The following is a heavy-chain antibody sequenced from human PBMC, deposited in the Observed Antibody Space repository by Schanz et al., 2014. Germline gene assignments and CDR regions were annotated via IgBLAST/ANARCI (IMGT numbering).Heavy chain of an antibody. CDR3: ATASSPVREAGAGSSFHL. J-gene: IGHJ5*02. V-gene: IGHV3-15*01. CDR1: TSIFNHAC. D-gene: IGHD6-13*01. CDR2: IKSKTDGETT. Sequence: EVQLVESGGGLVQPGGSLRLSCAASTSIFNHACMSWVRQAPGKGLEWLGRIKSKTDGETTGYAAPVKGRFSISRDDSQSTLYLQMNSLKIEDTAVYYCATASSPVREAGAGSSFHLWGQGTLVTVSP.